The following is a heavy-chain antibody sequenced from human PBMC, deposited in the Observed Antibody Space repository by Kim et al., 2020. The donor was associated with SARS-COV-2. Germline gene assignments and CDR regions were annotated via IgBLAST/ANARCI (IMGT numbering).Heavy chain of an antibody. J-gene: IGHJ4*02. Sequence: GGSLRLSCAASGFTFNSYSMNWVRQAPGKGLEWVSSISSSSRYIYYADSVKGRFTISRDNAKNSLYLQMNSLRAEDTAVYYCAREVSDKPLDYWGQGILVTVSS. V-gene: IGHV3-21*01. D-gene: IGHD2-8*01. CDR2: ISSSSRYI. CDR3: AREVSDKPLDY. CDR1: GFTFNSYS.